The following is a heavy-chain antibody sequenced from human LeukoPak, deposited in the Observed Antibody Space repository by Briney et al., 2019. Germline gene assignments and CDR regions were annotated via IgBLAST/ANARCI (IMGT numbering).Heavy chain of an antibody. CDR3: VGGAGWLPGH. CDR2: IKQDGSEK. D-gene: IGHD6-19*01. V-gene: IGHV3-7*04. CDR1: GITFSNYW. Sequence: GGSLRLSCAASGITFSNYWMNWVRQAPGRGLEWVANIKQDGSEKFYVASVTGRFTISRDNAKKSLYLQMNSLRAEDTAVYYCVGGAGWLPGHWGQGTLVTVSS. J-gene: IGHJ4*02.